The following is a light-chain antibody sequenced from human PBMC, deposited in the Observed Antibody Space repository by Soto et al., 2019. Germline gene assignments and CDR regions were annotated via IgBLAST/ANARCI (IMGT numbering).Light chain of an antibody. CDR2: DTS. V-gene: IGLV7-46*01. Sequence: VVTQEPSLTVSPGGTVTLTCGSSTGAVTSSHYPYWFQQKPGQAPRALIYDTSNKHSWTPARFSGSLLGGKPALILSGAQPEDEADYYCSLSYSDVRVFGGGTQLTVL. CDR1: TGAVTSSHY. CDR3: SLSYSDVRV. J-gene: IGLJ3*02.